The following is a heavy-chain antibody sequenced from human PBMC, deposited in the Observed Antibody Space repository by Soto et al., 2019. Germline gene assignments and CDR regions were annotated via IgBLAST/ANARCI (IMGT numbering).Heavy chain of an antibody. J-gene: IGHJ4*02. CDR2: ISWDSSTI. D-gene: IGHD2-15*01. V-gene: IGHV3-9*01. CDR1: AFTFDNCG. Sequence: PGGSLRLSCAASAFTFDNCGMHWVRQAPGKGLEWVAGISWDSSTIGYADSVKGRFIISRDDAKNSLYLQMDSLRGEDTALYYCVQGRYPTMATPLDHWGQGTQVTVSS. CDR3: VQGRYPTMATPLDH.